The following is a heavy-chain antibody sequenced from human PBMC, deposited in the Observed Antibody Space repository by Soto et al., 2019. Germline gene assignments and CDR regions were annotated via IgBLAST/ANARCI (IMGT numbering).Heavy chain of an antibody. D-gene: IGHD3-16*02. Sequence: SETLSLTCTVSGGSISSYYWSWIRQPPGKGLERIGYIYYSGSTNYNPSLKSRVTISVDTSKNQFSLKLSSVTAADTAVYYCARHYTDDYIWGSYRWGYYYMDVWGKGTTVTVSS. CDR2: IYYSGST. J-gene: IGHJ6*03. CDR3: ARHYTDDYIWGSYRWGYYYMDV. V-gene: IGHV4-59*08. CDR1: GGSISSYY.